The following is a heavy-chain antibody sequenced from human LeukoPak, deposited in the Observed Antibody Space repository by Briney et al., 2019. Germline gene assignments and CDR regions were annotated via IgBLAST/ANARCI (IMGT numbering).Heavy chain of an antibody. CDR3: ARTTSYEFWSGSPGAFDI. V-gene: IGHV4-34*01. CDR2: INHRGST. J-gene: IGHJ3*02. D-gene: IGHD3-3*01. Sequence: SETLSLTCGVYGGSFSGYYWTWIRQPQGKGLEWIGEINHRGSTNYNPSLKSRVTISVDTSKNEFSLNLDSVTAADTAVYYCARTTSYEFWSGSPGAFDISGQGSRVTVSS. CDR1: GGSFSGYY.